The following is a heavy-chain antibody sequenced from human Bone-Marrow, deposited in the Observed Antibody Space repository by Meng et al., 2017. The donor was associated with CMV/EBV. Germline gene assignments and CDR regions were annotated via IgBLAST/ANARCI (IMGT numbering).Heavy chain of an antibody. CDR3: ARDFTFHYGGAFDI. V-gene: IGHV3-23*01. D-gene: IGHD3-16*01. Sequence: GESLKISCAASGFTFSSYAMSWVRQAPGKGLEWVSAISGSGGSTYYADSVKGRFTISRDNAKNSLYLQMNSLRAEDTAVYYCARDFTFHYGGAFDIWGQGTMVTVSS. CDR2: ISGSGGST. J-gene: IGHJ3*02. CDR1: GFTFSSYA.